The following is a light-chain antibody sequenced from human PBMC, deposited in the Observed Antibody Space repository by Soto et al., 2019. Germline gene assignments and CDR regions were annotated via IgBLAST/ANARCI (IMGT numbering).Light chain of an antibody. V-gene: IGKV3-20*01. CDR1: QSVSSC. Sequence: IVLTQSPATLSLSPGERATLSCRASQSVSSCLAWYQQKPGQAPRLLIYDASNRATGIPDRFSGSGSGTDFTLTISRLEPEDFAVYYCQQYGSSQWTFGQGTKVDIK. CDR2: DAS. CDR3: QQYGSSQWT. J-gene: IGKJ1*01.